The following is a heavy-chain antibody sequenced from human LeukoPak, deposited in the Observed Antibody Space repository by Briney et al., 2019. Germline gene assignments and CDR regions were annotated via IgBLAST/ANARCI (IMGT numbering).Heavy chain of an antibody. CDR2: VNQGATQK. CDR3: ARVNREWLSHIRENYYYYYYMDV. CDR1: GFDFSTQW. J-gene: IGHJ6*03. V-gene: IGHV3-7*01. D-gene: IGHD3-3*01. Sequence: GGSLRLSCAASGFDFSTQWMSWVRQAPGKGLEWVAIVNQGATQKYYVDSVKGRFTISRDNAENSLYLQMNSLRADDTAMYYCARVNREWLSHIRENYYYYYYMDVWGKGTTVTVSS.